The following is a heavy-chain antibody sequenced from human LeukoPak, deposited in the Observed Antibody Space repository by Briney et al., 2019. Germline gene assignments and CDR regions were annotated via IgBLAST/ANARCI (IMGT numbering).Heavy chain of an antibody. Sequence: SETLSLTCTVSGGSISTDYWTWIRQPAGKGLEWIGLIYTSGSTNYNPSLKSRVTISLDTSKNQFSLKLTSVTAADTAVYYCASDFGYWGQGALVTVSS. CDR2: IYTSGST. V-gene: IGHV4-4*07. J-gene: IGHJ4*02. D-gene: IGHD3-10*01. CDR3: ASDFGY. CDR1: GGSISTDY.